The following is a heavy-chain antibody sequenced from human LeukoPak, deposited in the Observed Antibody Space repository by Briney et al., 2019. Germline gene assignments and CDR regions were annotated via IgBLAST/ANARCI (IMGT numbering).Heavy chain of an antibody. CDR1: GFTFSSYG. J-gene: IGHJ4*02. D-gene: IGHD5-12*01. CDR3: TRVTNSGYDSGNFDY. CDR2: ISGSGGST. V-gene: IGHV3-23*01. Sequence: GGSLRLSCAASGFTFSSYGMSWVRQAPGKGLEWVSAISGSGGSTYYADSVKGRFTISRDNSKNTLFLQMNSLRAEDTAVYYCTRVTNSGYDSGNFDYWGQGTLVTVSS.